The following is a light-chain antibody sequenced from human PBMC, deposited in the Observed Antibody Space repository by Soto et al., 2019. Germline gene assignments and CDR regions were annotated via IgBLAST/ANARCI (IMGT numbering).Light chain of an antibody. J-gene: IGLJ2*01. Sequence: QSVLTEPPSASGSPGQSVTISCTGTSSDGGGYNYVSWYQKHPGKAPKLMISEVSKRPSGVPDRFSGSKSGNTASLTVSGLQAEDEADDYCSSFAGNNNLVFGGGTKLTVL. CDR1: SSDGGGYNY. V-gene: IGLV2-8*01. CDR3: SSFAGNNNLV. CDR2: EVS.